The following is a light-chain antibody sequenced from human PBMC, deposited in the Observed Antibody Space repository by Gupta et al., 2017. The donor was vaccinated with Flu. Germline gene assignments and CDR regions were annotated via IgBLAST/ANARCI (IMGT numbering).Light chain of an antibody. Sequence: QSALTQPASVSGSPGQSITISCTGTSSDVGGYNNVSWYQQHPGKAPKLMIYEVNNRPSGVSNRFPGSKSGNTASLTISGLQAEDEADYYCSSYTSSSTLYVFGTGTKVTVL. CDR1: SSDVGGYNN. CDR2: EVN. V-gene: IGLV2-14*03. J-gene: IGLJ1*01. CDR3: SSYTSSSTLYV.